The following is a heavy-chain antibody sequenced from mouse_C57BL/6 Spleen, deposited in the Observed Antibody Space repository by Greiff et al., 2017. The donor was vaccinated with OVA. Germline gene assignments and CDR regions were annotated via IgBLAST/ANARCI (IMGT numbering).Heavy chain of an antibody. CDR1: GYTFTDYY. CDR3: ARSLNYGYYAMDY. D-gene: IGHD1-1*01. CDR2: INPNNGGT. V-gene: IGHV1-26*01. Sequence: VQLQQSGPELVKPGASVKISCKASGYTFTDYYMNWVKQSHGKSLEWIGDINPNNGGTSYNQKFKGKATLTVDKSSSTAYMELRSLTSEDSAVYYCARSLNYGYYAMDYWGQGTSVTVSS. J-gene: IGHJ4*01.